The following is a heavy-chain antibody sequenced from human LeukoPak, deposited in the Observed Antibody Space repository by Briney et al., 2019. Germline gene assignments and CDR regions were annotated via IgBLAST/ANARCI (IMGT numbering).Heavy chain of an antibody. D-gene: IGHD1-26*01. CDR2: ISWNSGSI. J-gene: IGHJ4*02. Sequence: GGSLRLSCAASGFTFDDYAMHWVRQAPGKGLEWVSGISWNSGSIGYADSVKGRFTISRDNAKNSLYLQMNSLRAEDTALYYCAKGSSGSYFGDFDYWGQGTLVTVSS. V-gene: IGHV3-9*01. CDR3: AKGSSGSYFGDFDY. CDR1: GFTFDDYA.